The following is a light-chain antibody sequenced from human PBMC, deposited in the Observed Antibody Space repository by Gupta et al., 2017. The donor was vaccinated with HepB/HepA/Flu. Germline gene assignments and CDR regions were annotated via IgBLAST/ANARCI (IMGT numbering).Light chain of an antibody. J-gene: IGKJ4*01. CDR3: QHYDFSIPLS. CDR1: QSFTSGY. V-gene: IGKV3-20*01. CDR2: GAS. Sequence: EIVLTQSPGTLSLSPGERATLSCRASQSFTSGYLAWYQQKPGQAPRLLIYGASRRATDIPDRFSGSGSGTDFTLTISRVEPEDFAVYYCQHYDFSIPLSFGGGTKVEMK.